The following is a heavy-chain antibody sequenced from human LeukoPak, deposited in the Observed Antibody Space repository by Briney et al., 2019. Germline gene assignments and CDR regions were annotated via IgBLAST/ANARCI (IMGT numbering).Heavy chain of an antibody. CDR2: IIPIFGTA. V-gene: IGHV1-69*05. D-gene: IGHD1-26*01. Sequence: SVKVSCKASGGTFSSYAISWVRQAPGQGLEWMGGIIPIFGTANYAQKFQGRVTITTDESTCTAYMELSSLRSEDTAVYYCATGVGATITNWFDPWGQGTLVTVSS. CDR3: ATGVGATITNWFDP. CDR1: GGTFSSYA. J-gene: IGHJ5*02.